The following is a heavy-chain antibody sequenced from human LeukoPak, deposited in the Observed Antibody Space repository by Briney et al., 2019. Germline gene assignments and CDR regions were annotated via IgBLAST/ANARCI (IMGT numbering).Heavy chain of an antibody. V-gene: IGHV1-3*01. CDR3: ARDRGYYDSIDY. Sequence: MGWINAGTGNTKYSQKFQDRVTITRDTSAGTAYMELSSLRSEDTAVFYCARDRGYYDSIDYWGQGTLVTVSS. D-gene: IGHD3-22*01. CDR2: INAGTGNT. J-gene: IGHJ4*02.